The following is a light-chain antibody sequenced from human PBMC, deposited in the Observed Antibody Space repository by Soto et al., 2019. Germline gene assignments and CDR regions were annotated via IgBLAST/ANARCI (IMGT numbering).Light chain of an antibody. CDR1: SSNIGAGYD. V-gene: IGLV1-40*01. Sequence: QSVLTQPPSVSGAPGQRVTISCTGSSSNIGAGYDVHWYQQLPGTATKLLIYGNSNRPSGVPDRFSGSKSGTSASLAITGLQAEDEADYYCQSYDSSLKVVFGGGTKVNVL. J-gene: IGLJ2*01. CDR2: GNS. CDR3: QSYDSSLKVV.